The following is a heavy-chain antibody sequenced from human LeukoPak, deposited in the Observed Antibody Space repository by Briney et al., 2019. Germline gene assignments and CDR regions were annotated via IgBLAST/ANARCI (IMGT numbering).Heavy chain of an antibody. CDR1: GGSFIGFH. J-gene: IGHJ4*02. D-gene: IGHD3-16*01. Sequence: SETLSLTCAVYGGSFIGFHWNWIRQAPGKGLEWIGDINHSGSTNYNPSLTSRVTISVDTSKNQFSLKLSSVTAADTAVYYCARDTRLAEFDYWGQGTLVTVSS. V-gene: IGHV4-34*01. CDR3: ARDTRLAEFDY. CDR2: INHSGST.